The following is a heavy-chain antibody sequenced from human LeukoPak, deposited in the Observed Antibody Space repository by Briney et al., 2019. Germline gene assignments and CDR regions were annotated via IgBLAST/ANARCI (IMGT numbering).Heavy chain of an antibody. Sequence: GGSLRLSCAASGFTFSSYSMNWVRQAPGKGLEWVSSISSSSSYIYYADSVKGRFTISRDNAKNSLYLQMNSLRAEDTAVYYCASEEGIVVVPAAPVVDVWGKGTTVTVSS. CDR3: ASEEGIVVVPAAPVVDV. CDR2: ISSSSSYI. CDR1: GFTFSSYS. J-gene: IGHJ6*04. V-gene: IGHV3-21*01. D-gene: IGHD2-2*01.